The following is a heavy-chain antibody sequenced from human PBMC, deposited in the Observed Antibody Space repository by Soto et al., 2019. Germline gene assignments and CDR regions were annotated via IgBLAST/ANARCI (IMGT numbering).Heavy chain of an antibody. V-gene: IGHV5-51*01. CDR2: IYPGDSDT. CDR3: AGWRDGGRHDFDY. J-gene: IGHJ4*02. D-gene: IGHD3-16*01. CDR1: GYSFTSHW. Sequence: PGESLKISCRGSGYSFTSHWIAWVRQMPGKGLEWMGIIYPGDSDTRYSPSFQGQVTISADKSISTAYLQWSSLKASDTAMYYCAGWRDGGRHDFDYWGQGTLVTVSS.